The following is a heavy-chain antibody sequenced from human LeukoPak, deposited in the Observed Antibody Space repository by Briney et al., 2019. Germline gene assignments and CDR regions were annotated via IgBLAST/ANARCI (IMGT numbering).Heavy chain of an antibody. J-gene: IGHJ4*02. CDR1: GFTFSSYW. V-gene: IGHV3-74*01. CDR2: IKTDGSYT. Sequence: GGSLILSCAASGFTFSSYWMHWVRQAPGKGLVWVSSIKTDGSYTSYADSVKGRFTISRDNAKNTLYLQMNSLSAEDTAVYYCVRDMYGPRDYWGQGTLVTVSS. D-gene: IGHD2-8*01. CDR3: VRDMYGPRDY.